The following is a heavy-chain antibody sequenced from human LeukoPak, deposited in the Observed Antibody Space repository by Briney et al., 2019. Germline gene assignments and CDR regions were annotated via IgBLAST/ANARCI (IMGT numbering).Heavy chain of an antibody. CDR2: VNPSGGST. CDR1: GYTFTSYY. Sequence: ASVKLSCKASGYTFTSYYIHWVRQAPGQGLGWMGIVNPSGGSTSYAQKFQGRVTMTRDTSTSTLYMELSSLRSEDTAVYYCARGDYYGSGSYWGANWGQETLVTVSS. D-gene: IGHD3-10*01. J-gene: IGHJ4*02. CDR3: ARGDYYGSGSYWGAN. V-gene: IGHV1-46*01.